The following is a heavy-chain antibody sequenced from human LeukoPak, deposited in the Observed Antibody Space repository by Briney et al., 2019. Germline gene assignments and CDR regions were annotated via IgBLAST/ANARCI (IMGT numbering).Heavy chain of an antibody. V-gene: IGHV3-21*01. CDR2: ISSSSSYI. Sequence: GGSLRLSCAASGFTFSSYSMNWVRQAPGKGLEWVSSISSSSSYIYYADSVKGRFTISRDNAKNSLYLQMNSLRAEDTAVYYCAREGAYDSSGYYQTDYWGQGTLVTVSS. D-gene: IGHD3-22*01. CDR1: GFTFSSYS. J-gene: IGHJ4*02. CDR3: AREGAYDSSGYYQTDY.